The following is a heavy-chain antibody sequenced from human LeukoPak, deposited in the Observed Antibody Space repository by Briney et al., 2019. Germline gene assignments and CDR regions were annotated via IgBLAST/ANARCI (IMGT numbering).Heavy chain of an antibody. CDR2: INWNGGST. CDR1: GFTFDDYG. Sequence: GGSLRLSCAASGFTFDDYGMSWVRQAPGKGLEWVSGINWNGGSTGYADSVKGRFTISRDNAKNSLYLQMNSLRAEDTALYYCARAYDFWSSYRPDYWGQGTLVTVSS. J-gene: IGHJ4*02. D-gene: IGHD3-3*01. V-gene: IGHV3-20*04. CDR3: ARAYDFWSSYRPDY.